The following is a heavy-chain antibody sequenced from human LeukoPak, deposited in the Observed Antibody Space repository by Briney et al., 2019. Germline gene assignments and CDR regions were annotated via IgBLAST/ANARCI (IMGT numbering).Heavy chain of an antibody. CDR1: GFTFSSYA. D-gene: IGHD3-22*01. J-gene: IGHJ6*02. V-gene: IGHV3-64*01. CDR3: AREGYYDSSGYYGVDDGYYYYGMDV. CDR2: ISSNGGST. Sequence: GGSLRLSCAASGFTFSSYAMHWVRQAPGKGLEYVSAISSNGGSTYYANSVKGGFTISRDNSKNTLYLQMGSLRAEDMAVYYCAREGYYDSSGYYGVDDGYYYYGMDVWGQGTTVTVSS.